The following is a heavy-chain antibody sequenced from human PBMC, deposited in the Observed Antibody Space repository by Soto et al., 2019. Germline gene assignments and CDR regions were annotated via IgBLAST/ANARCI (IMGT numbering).Heavy chain of an antibody. J-gene: IGHJ4*02. CDR2: ISPYNGDT. V-gene: IGHV1-18*01. D-gene: IGHD1-26*01. CDR3: ARDGSFDYKGLDF. CDR1: GYTFSSYG. Sequence: ASVKVSCKASGYTFSSYGISWVRQAPGQGLEWMGWISPYNGDTNYAQKLQGRVTMTTDTSTRTAYMELRSLRSDDTAVYYCARDGSFDYKGLDFWGRGTLVTVSS.